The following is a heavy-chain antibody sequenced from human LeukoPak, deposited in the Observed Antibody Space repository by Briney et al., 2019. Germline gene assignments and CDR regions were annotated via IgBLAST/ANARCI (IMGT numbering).Heavy chain of an antibody. V-gene: IGHV3-66*04. CDR2: IYSGGST. D-gene: IGHD6-13*01. Sequence: AGGSLRLSCAASGFTVSSNYMSWVRQAPGKGLEWVSVIYSGGSTYYADSVKGRFTISRDNSKNTLYLQMNSLRAEDTAVYYCARRYSSSWPIDYWGQGTLVTVSS. CDR3: ARRYSSSWPIDY. CDR1: GFTVSSNY. J-gene: IGHJ4*02.